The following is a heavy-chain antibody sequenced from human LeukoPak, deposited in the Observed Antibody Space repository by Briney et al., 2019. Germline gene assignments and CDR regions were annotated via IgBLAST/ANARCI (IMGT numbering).Heavy chain of an antibody. J-gene: IGHJ4*02. CDR3: ARSLDYYDSSGYPIREFDY. CDR2: IIPIFGTA. V-gene: IGHV1-69*05. Sequence: SVKVSCKASGGTFSSYAISWVRQAPGQGLEWMGGIIPIFGTANYAQKFQGRVTMTTDTSTSTAYMELRSLRSDDTAVYYCARSLDYYDSSGYPIREFDYWGQGTLDTVSS. D-gene: IGHD3-22*01. CDR1: GGTFSSYA.